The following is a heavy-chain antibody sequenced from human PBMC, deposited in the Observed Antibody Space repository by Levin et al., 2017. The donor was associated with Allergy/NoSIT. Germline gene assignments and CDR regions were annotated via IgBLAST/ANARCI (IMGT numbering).Heavy chain of an antibody. J-gene: IGHJ4*02. CDR1: GFTFSSYG. Sequence: GESLKISCAASGFTFSSYGMHWVRQAPGKGLEWVAVISYDGSNKYYADSVKGRFTISRDNSKNTLYLQMNSLRAEDTAVYYCAKDSARFGGGDCGPFDYWGQGTLVTVSS. V-gene: IGHV3-30*18. CDR3: AKDSARFGGGDCGPFDY. CDR2: ISYDGSNK. D-gene: IGHD2-21*02.